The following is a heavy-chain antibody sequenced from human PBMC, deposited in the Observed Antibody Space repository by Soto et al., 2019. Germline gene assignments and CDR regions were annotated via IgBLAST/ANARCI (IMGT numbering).Heavy chain of an antibody. Sequence: SGPTLVKPTQTLTLTCTFSGFSLSTSGVGVGWIRQPPGKALEWLALIYWDDDKRYSPSLKSRLTITKDTSKNQVVLTMTNMDPVDTATYYCAHRRARRRQTTVWFPYDYWGQGTLVTVSS. J-gene: IGHJ4*02. V-gene: IGHV2-5*02. CDR2: IYWDDDK. CDR1: GFSLSTSGVG. CDR3: AHRRARRRQTTVWFPYDY. D-gene: IGHD4-17*01.